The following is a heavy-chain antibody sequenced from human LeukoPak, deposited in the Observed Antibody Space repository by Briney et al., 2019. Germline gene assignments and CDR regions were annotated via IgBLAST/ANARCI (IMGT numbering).Heavy chain of an antibody. D-gene: IGHD5-18*01. J-gene: IGHJ4*02. CDR3: ATELRYSYGQYYFDY. V-gene: IGHV3-49*03. CDR2: IIREGYGETT. Sequence: PGRCLRLSCTASGLTFGDYSMGWFRQAAGRGLGWVGFIIREGYGETTEYAASVKGRFTISRDDSKSIAYLQMNSLKTEDTAVYYCATELRYSYGQYYFDYWGQGNLVTVSS. CDR1: GLTFGDYS.